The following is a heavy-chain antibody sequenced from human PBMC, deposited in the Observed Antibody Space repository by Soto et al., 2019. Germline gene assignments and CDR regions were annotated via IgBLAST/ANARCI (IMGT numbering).Heavy chain of an antibody. V-gene: IGHV4-61*08. Sequence: PSETLSLTCSVSGDSVSSGDYYWSWIRQPPGKGLEWIGHVYFSGSTNYIPSLKSRLTMSVDTAKNQFSLKLNSVTAEDTAVYYCARVRLGYTPGDYWGQGTLVTVSS. J-gene: IGHJ4*02. CDR3: ARVRLGYTPGDY. D-gene: IGHD3-16*02. CDR1: GDSVSSGDYY. CDR2: VYFSGST.